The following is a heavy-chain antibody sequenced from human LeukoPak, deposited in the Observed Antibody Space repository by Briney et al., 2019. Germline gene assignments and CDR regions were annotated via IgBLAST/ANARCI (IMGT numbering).Heavy chain of an antibody. CDR3: ATSYSTGWSRGYFDY. D-gene: IGHD6-19*01. Sequence: GGSLRLSCATSGFNFRTRGMHWVRQAPGKGLEWVAVIWDDGSEKYYAGFVEGRFAISRDNSKNTLYLQMNSLRTEDTAVYYCATSYSTGWSRGYFDYWGQGTLVTVSS. CDR1: GFNFRTRG. CDR2: IWDDGSEK. J-gene: IGHJ4*02. V-gene: IGHV3-33*01.